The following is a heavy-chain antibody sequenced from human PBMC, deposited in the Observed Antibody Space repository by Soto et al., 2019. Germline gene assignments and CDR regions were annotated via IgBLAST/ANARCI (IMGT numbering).Heavy chain of an antibody. CDR2: ISWNSGSI. CDR1: GFTFDDYA. Sequence: PGGSLRLSCAASGFTFDDYAMHWVRQAPGKGLEWVSGISWNSGSIGYADSVKGRFTISRDNAKNSLYLQMNSLRAEDTALYYCAKDIGDGRVYSYGYINYYGMDVWGQGTTVTVSS. CDR3: AKDIGDGRVYSYGYINYYGMDV. D-gene: IGHD5-18*01. V-gene: IGHV3-9*01. J-gene: IGHJ6*02.